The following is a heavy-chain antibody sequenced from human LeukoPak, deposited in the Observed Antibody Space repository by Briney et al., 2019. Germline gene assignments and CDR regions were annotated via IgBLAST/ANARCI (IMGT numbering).Heavy chain of an antibody. V-gene: IGHV3-74*01. D-gene: IGHD2/OR15-2a*01. Sequence: PGGSLRLSCAASGFTFSSYWMHWLRQEPRKGLVWVSRICTDGSSRSYADSVKGRFTISRDNGKNTLYLQMNSLRAEDTAVYYCASYLTSIPSGMDVWGQGATVTVSS. CDR3: ASYLTSIPSGMDV. J-gene: IGHJ6*02. CDR1: GFTFSSYW. CDR2: ICTDGSSR.